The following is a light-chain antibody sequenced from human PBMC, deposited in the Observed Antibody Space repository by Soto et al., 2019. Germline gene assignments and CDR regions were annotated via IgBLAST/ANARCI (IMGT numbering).Light chain of an antibody. CDR3: AAWDDSLNGVV. J-gene: IGLJ2*01. CDR2: SNN. CDR1: SSNIGSNT. V-gene: IGLV1-44*01. Sequence: QLVLTQPPSASGTPGQRVTISCSGSSSNIGSNTVNWYQQLPGTAPTLLIYSNNQRPSGVPDRFSGSKSGTSASLAISGLQSEDEADYYCAAWDDSLNGVVFGGGTKLTVL.